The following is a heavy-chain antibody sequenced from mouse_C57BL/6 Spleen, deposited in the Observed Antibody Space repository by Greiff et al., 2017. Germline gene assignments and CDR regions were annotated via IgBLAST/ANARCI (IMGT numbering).Heavy chain of an antibody. CDR2: INYDGSST. Sequence: EVKLVESEGGLVQPGSSMKLSCTASGFTFSDYYMAWVRQVPEKGLEWVANINYDGSSTYYLNSLKSRFIISRDNAKNILYLQMSSLKSEDTATYYCARSSPSYAMDYWGQGRPVTVSS. CDR3: ARSSPSYAMDY. J-gene: IGHJ4*01. D-gene: IGHD1-1*01. CDR1: GFTFSDYY. V-gene: IGHV5-16*01.